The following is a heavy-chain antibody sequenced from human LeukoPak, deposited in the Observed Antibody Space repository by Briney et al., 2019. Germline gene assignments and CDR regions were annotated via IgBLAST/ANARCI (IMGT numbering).Heavy chain of an antibody. CDR3: VRGPYYYDNCAFLYRH. D-gene: IGHD3-22*01. CDR1: GFTFTNFW. CDR2: VNSDGTIT. Sequence: GGSLRLSCVASGFTFTNFWMYWVRQAAGKGLVWVSRVNSDGTITIYADSVKGRFTISRDNTKNTLYLQMNSLRAEDTALYYCVRGPYYYDNCAFLYRHWGQGALVTVSS. V-gene: IGHV3-74*01. J-gene: IGHJ4*02.